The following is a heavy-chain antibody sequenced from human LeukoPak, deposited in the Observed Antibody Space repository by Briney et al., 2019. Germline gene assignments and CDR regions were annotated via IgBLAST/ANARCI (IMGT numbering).Heavy chain of an antibody. Sequence: GGSLRLSCTVSGFTVSSNSMSWVRQAPGKGLEWVSIISDSGANTYYADSVRGRFTISRDNSKNTLYLQMNSLRAEDTAVYYCAKGGEQVTWNFQNWGQGTLVTVSS. J-gene: IGHJ1*01. CDR2: ISDSGANT. V-gene: IGHV3-23*01. CDR3: AKGGEQVTWNFQN. CDR1: GFTVSSNS. D-gene: IGHD1/OR15-1a*01.